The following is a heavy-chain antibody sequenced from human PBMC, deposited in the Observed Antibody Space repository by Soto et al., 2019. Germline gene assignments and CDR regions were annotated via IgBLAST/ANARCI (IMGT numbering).Heavy chain of an antibody. CDR1: GGSFSGYY. J-gene: IGHJ4*02. V-gene: IGHV4-34*01. CDR3: ARGGGHYDYVWGSYRSPYYFDY. Sequence: SETLSLTCAVYGGSFSGYYWSWIRQPPGKGLDWIGEINHSGSTNYNPSLKSRVTIPVETSKNQFSLKLSSVTAADTAVYYCARGGGHYDYVWGSYRSPYYFDYWGQGTLVTVSS. D-gene: IGHD3-16*02. CDR2: INHSGST.